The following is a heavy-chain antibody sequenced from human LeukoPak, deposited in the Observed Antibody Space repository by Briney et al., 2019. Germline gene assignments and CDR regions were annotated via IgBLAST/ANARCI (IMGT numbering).Heavy chain of an antibody. Sequence: ASVKVSCKASGGTFSSYAISWVRRAPGLGLEWMGGIIPIFGTANYAQKFQGRVTITADESTSTAYMELSSLRSEDTAVYYCARAYSGKYYDFWSGYPHYYYYYGMDVWGQGTTVTVSS. CDR1: GGTFSSYA. V-gene: IGHV1-69*13. CDR2: IIPIFGTA. D-gene: IGHD3-3*01. CDR3: ARAYSGKYYDFWSGYPHYYYYYGMDV. J-gene: IGHJ6*02.